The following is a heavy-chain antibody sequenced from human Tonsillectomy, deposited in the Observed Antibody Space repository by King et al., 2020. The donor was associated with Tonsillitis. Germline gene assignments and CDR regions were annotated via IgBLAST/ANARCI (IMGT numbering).Heavy chain of an antibody. CDR3: ARSFRHRYFDWLRFDY. V-gene: IGHV3-33*05. CDR1: GFTFSSYG. Sequence: VQLVESGGGVVQPGRSLRLSCAASGFTFSSYGIHWVRQAPGKGLEWVAVISYDGSNKYYADSVKGRFTISRADSKTTLYMQMNSLRAEDTAVYYCARSFRHRYFDWLRFDYWGQGTLVTVSS. CDR2: ISYDGSNK. J-gene: IGHJ4*02. D-gene: IGHD3-9*01.